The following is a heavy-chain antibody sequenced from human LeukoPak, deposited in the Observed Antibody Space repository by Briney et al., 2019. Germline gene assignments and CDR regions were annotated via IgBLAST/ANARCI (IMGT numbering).Heavy chain of an antibody. CDR3: ARSKQLRNFDWLHSARFDSFDI. CDR2: ISAYNGNT. V-gene: IGHV1-18*04. J-gene: IGHJ3*02. CDR1: GYTFTGYY. Sequence: GASVKVSCKASGYTFTGYYMHWVRQAPGQGLEWMGWISAYNGNTNYAQKLQGRVTMTTDTSTSTAYMELRSLRSDDTAVYYCARSKQLRNFDWLHSARFDSFDIWGQGTMVTVSS. D-gene: IGHD3-9*01.